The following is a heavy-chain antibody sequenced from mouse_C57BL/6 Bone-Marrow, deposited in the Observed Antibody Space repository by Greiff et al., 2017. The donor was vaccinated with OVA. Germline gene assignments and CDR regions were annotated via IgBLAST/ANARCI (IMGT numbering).Heavy chain of an antibody. Sequence: QVHVKQSGAELVRPGASVTLSCKASGYTFTDYEMHWVKQTPVHGLEWIGAIDPETGGSAYNQKFKGKAILTADKSSSTAYMELHSQTSGDSAVYYYTRGCSNFYAMDYWGQGTSVTVSS. CDR2: IDPETGGS. CDR1: GYTFTDYE. CDR3: TRGCSNFYAMDY. V-gene: IGHV1-15*01. J-gene: IGHJ4*01. D-gene: IGHD2-5*01.